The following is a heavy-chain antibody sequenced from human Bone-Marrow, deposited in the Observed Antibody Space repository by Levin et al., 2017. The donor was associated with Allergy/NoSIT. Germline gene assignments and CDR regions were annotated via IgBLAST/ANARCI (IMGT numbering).Heavy chain of an antibody. CDR3: ARALGATRWERYYYYGMDV. J-gene: IGHJ6*02. Sequence: GESLKISCAASGFTFSSYDMHWVRQVTGKGLEWVSGIGTAGDTYYPGSVKGRFTISRENAKNSLYLQMNSLRAGDTAVYYCARALGATRWERYYYYGMDVWGQGTTVTVSS. V-gene: IGHV3-13*04. D-gene: IGHD1-26*01. CDR1: GFTFSSYD. CDR2: IGTAGDT.